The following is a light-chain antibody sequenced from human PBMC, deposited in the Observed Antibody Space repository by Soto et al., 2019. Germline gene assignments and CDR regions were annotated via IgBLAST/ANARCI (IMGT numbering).Light chain of an antibody. J-gene: IGKJ3*01. CDR1: QSVDWY. Sequence: EIVLTQSPATLSLSPGDRATVSCRASQSVDWYVAWYQHKPGKAPRLLLYYASTRATGIPDRFSGSGSGTDFTLTISSLEPEDFAVYYCQQRSNWPPITFGPGTKVDMK. V-gene: IGKV3-11*01. CDR3: QQRSNWPPIT. CDR2: YAS.